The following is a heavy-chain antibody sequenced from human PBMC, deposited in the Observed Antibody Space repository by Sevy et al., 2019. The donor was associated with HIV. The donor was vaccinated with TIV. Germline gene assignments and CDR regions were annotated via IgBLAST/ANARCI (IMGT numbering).Heavy chain of an antibody. CDR1: GGTFSSYA. J-gene: IGHJ6*03. V-gene: IGHV1-69*06. CDR3: ARVLGVPYGYSSGSGPSYYYMDV. D-gene: IGHD6-19*01. Sequence: ASVKVSCKASGGTFSSYAISWVRQAPGQGLEWMGGIIPIFGTANYAQKFQGRVTITADKSTSTAYMELSSLRSEDTAVYYCARVLGVPYGYSSGSGPSYYYMDVWGKGTTVTVSS. CDR2: IIPIFGTA.